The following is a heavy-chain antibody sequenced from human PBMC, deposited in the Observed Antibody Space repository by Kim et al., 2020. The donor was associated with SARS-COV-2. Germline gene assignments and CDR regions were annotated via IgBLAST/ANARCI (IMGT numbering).Heavy chain of an antibody. CDR2: ISGSGGST. J-gene: IGHJ5*02. V-gene: IGHV3-23*01. CDR1: GFTFSSYA. D-gene: IGHD6-13*01. Sequence: GGSLRLSCAASGFTFSSYAMSWVRQAPGKGLEWVSAISGSGGSTYYADSVKGRFTISRDNSKNTLYLQMNSLRAEDTAVYYCAKVPRGGSSWLPTPTPRSWFDPWGQGTLVTVSS. CDR3: AKVPRGGSSWLPTPTPRSWFDP.